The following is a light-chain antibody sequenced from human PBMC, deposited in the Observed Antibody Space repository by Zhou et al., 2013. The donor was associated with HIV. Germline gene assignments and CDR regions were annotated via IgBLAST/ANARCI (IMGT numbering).Light chain of an antibody. V-gene: IGKV1-39*01. CDR1: QSISSY. CDR3: QQSYSTPFT. Sequence: DIQMTQSPSSLSASVGDRVTITCRASQSISSYLNWYQQKPGKAPKLLIYAASSLQSGVPSRFSGSGSGTDFTLTISSLQPEDFATYYCQQSYSTPFTFGPGPKWKSN. J-gene: IGKJ3*01. CDR2: AAS.